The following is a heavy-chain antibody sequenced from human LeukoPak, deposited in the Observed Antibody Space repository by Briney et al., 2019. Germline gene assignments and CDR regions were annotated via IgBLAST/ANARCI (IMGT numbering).Heavy chain of an antibody. CDR3: ASAAANSPLGY. V-gene: IGHV4-4*02. CDR1: GGSISSSNW. CDR2: IYHSGST. Sequence: NPSETLSLTCAVSGGSISSSNWWSWVRQPPGKGLEWIGEIYHSGSTNYNPSLKSRVAISVDTSKNQFSPKLSSVTAADTAVYYCASAAANSPLGYWGQGTLVTVSS. J-gene: IGHJ4*02. D-gene: IGHD2-15*01.